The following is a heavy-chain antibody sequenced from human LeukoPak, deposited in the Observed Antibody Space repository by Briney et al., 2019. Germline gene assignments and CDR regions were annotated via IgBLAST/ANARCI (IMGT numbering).Heavy chain of an antibody. CDR1: GGTFSSYA. V-gene: IGHV1-69*13. Sequence: SVKVSCKASGGTFSSYAISWVRQAPGQGLEWMGGIIPIFGTANYAQKFQGRVTITADESTSTAYMELSSLRSEDTAVYYCARGVLNYCDSSGYLDYWGQGTLVTVSS. J-gene: IGHJ4*02. CDR3: ARGVLNYCDSSGYLDY. CDR2: IIPIFGTA. D-gene: IGHD3-22*01.